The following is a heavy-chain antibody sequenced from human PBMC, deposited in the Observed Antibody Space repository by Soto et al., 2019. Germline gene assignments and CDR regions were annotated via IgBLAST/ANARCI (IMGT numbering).Heavy chain of an antibody. V-gene: IGHV4-59*01. Sequence: SDTLSLTCTVSVFSIIRYYGSLIRQPPGNGLEWIGYIYYSGITNYNPSLKSRVTISVDTSKNQFSLKLSSVTAAYTAVYYCARGATFGPFKEYWGTGTMVNVSS. CDR3: ARGATFGPFKEY. D-gene: IGHD3-3*01. CDR2: IYYSGIT. CDR1: VFSIIRYY. J-gene: IGHJ4*02.